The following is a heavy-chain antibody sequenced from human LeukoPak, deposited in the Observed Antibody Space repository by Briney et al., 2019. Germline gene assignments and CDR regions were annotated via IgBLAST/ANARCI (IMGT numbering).Heavy chain of an antibody. CDR3: TRDSYDSSGYYYGMDV. J-gene: IGHJ6*02. CDR2: INTDGRST. CDR1: GFTFSSYA. Sequence: GRSLRLSCAASGFTFSSYAMHWVRQAPGKGLVWVSRINTDGRSTSYADSVKGRFTISRDNAKNTLYLQMNSLRAEDTAVYYCTRDSYDSSGYYYGMDVWGQGTTVTVSS. V-gene: IGHV3-74*01. D-gene: IGHD3-22*01.